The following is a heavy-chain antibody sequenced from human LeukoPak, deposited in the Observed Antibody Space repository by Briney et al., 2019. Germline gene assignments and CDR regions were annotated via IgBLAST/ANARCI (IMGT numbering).Heavy chain of an antibody. CDR1: GYTFTGYY. J-gene: IGHJ5*02. CDR3: ARSRSTSVVPAAINWFDP. D-gene: IGHD2-2*01. Sequence: ASVKVSCKASGYTFTGYYMHWVRQAPGQGLEWMGGIIPIFGTANYAQKFQGRVTITADKSTSTAYMELSSLRSEDTAVYYCARSRSTSVVPAAINWFDPWGQGTLVTVSS. V-gene: IGHV1-69*06. CDR2: IIPIFGTA.